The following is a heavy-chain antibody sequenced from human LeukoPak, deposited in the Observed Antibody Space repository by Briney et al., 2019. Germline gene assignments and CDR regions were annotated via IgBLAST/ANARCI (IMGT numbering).Heavy chain of an antibody. CDR3: ARGRDVVVVPAADFDY. Sequence: SQTLSLTCDISGDSVSRNNTAWNWIRQSPSRGLEWLGRTYYRSSWYYEYADSVKSRLTISPDTSKNQFSLHLKSVTPEDTAVYYCARGRDVVVVPAADFDYWGQGILVTVSS. CDR2: TYYRSSWYY. J-gene: IGHJ4*02. V-gene: IGHV6-1*01. D-gene: IGHD2-2*01. CDR1: GDSVSRNNTA.